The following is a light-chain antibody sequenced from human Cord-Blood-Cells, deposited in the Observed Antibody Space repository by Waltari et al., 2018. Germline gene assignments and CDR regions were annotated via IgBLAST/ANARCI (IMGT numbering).Light chain of an antibody. V-gene: IGKV3-20*01. CDR2: GAS. Sequence: EIVLTQSPGTLSLSPGERATLSCRASQSVSSSYLAWYQQKPGQAPRLLIYGASSRATGLPDRFSGSGSGKDFPLTISRLEPEDFTVYYCQQYGSSPLTFGGGTKVEIK. CDR3: QQYGSSPLT. J-gene: IGKJ4*01. CDR1: QSVSSSY.